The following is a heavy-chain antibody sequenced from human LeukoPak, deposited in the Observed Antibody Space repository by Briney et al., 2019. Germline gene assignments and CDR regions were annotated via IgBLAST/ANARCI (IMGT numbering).Heavy chain of an antibody. Sequence: ASVKVSCKASGGTFCSYTISWVRQAPGQGLEWMGRIIPILGIANYAQKFQGRVTITADKSTSTAYMELSSLRSEDTAVYYCARYVYYDSSGYPNYYFDYWGQGTLVTVSS. V-gene: IGHV1-69*02. CDR1: GGTFCSYT. D-gene: IGHD3-22*01. CDR3: ARYVYYDSSGYPNYYFDY. CDR2: IIPILGIA. J-gene: IGHJ4*02.